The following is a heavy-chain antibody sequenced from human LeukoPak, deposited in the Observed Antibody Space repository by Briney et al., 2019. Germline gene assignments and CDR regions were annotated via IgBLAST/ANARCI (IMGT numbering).Heavy chain of an antibody. Sequence: GRSLRLSCAASGFTFDDYAMHWVRQAPGKGLEWVSGISWNSGSIGYADSVKGRFTISRDNAKYSLYLQMNSLRAEDTALYYCAKDIRVTIFGIDYWGQGTLVTVSS. CDR2: ISWNSGSI. CDR1: GFTFDDYA. V-gene: IGHV3-9*01. D-gene: IGHD3-3*01. CDR3: AKDIRVTIFGIDY. J-gene: IGHJ4*02.